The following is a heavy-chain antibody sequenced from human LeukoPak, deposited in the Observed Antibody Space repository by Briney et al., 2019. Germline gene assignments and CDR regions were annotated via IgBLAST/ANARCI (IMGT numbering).Heavy chain of an antibody. CDR1: GFTFSSHT. CDR3: ARAASPKPFDF. CDR2: ISGSTTYK. J-gene: IGHJ4*02. Sequence: PGGSLRLSCAASGFTFSSHTINWVRQAPGKGLEWVSSISGSTTYKYHADSVKGRFTISRDSAKNSVFLQMNSLRAEDTAVYYCARAASPKPFDFWGQGTLVTVSS. D-gene: IGHD1-14*01. V-gene: IGHV3-21*01.